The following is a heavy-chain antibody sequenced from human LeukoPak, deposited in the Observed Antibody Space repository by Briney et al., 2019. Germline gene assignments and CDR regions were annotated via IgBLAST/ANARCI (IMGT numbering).Heavy chain of an antibody. J-gene: IGHJ4*02. V-gene: IGHV3-7*01. CDR1: GGSISSYY. CDR3: AIATTGRGAFGS. Sequence: ETLSLTCTVSGGSISSYYWSWIRQPPGKGLECVASTNEAGGDKYYVDSVKGRFTISRDNSKNSLSLQMNSLTAEDTAIYYCAIATTGRGAFGSWGQGTLVSVSS. CDR2: TNEAGGDK. D-gene: IGHD1-1*01.